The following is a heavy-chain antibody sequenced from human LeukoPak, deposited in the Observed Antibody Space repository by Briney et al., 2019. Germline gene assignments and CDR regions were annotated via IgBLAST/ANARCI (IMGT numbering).Heavy chain of an antibody. J-gene: IGHJ4*02. CDR2: IYSAGST. CDR1: GFTVSTNS. D-gene: IGHD3-10*01. Sequence: GGSLRLSCAASGFTVSTNSMSWVRQAPGKGLEWVSVIYSAGSTYYADSVKGRFTISRDNSKNTLYLQMNSLRAEDTAVYYCARVDYYGSGSYPPPDYWGQGTLVTVSS. V-gene: IGHV3-53*05. CDR3: ARVDYYGSGSYPPPDY.